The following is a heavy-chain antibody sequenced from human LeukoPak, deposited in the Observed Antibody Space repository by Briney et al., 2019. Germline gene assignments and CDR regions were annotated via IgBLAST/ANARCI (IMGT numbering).Heavy chain of an antibody. V-gene: IGHV3-7*01. CDR1: GFTFSSYW. CDR3: AREGLYKIGLDV. D-gene: IGHD3-10*01. CDR2: IKQDGSDK. J-gene: IGHJ6*02. Sequence: GSLRLSCAASGFTFSSYWMTWVRQAPGKGLEWVANIKQDGSDKYYVDSVKGRFTISRDNAKNSLYLQMNSLRAEDTAVYYCAREGLYKIGLDVWGQGTTVTVSS.